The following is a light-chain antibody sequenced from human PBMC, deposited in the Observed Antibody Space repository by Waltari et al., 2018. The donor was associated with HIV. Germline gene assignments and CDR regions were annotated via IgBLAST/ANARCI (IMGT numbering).Light chain of an antibody. CDR1: SSDIGSFDY. CDR2: DVT. CDR3: CSYSDSGTIL. J-gene: IGLJ2*01. V-gene: IGLV2-14*03. Sequence: SALTQPASVSGSPGQSITISCLGASSDIGSFDYVSWYQQHPAKAPKPILYDVTYRPSGVSGRFSGSRSGSMASLTISGLQPEDEADYFCCSYSDSGTILFGGGTRVTVL.